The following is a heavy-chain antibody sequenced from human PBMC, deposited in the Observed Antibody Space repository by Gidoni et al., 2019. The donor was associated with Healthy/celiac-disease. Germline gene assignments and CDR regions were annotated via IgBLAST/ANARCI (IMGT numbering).Heavy chain of an antibody. V-gene: IGHV3-21*01. J-gene: IGHJ4*02. D-gene: IGHD1-1*01. CDR1: GFTFSSYS. CDR3: ASQGTGTKRDYDY. Sequence: EVQLVESGGGLVKPGGCLRLSCAASGFTFSSYSMNWGRQAPGKGLEWVSSISSSSSYIYYADSVKGRFTISRDNAKNSLYLQMNSLRAEDTAVYYRASQGTGTKRDYDYWGQGTLVTVSS. CDR2: ISSSSSYI.